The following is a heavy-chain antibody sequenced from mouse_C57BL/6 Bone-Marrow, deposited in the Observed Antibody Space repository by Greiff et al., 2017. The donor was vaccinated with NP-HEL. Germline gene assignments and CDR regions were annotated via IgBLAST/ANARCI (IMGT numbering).Heavy chain of an antibody. Sequence: VQLQESGPGLVKPSQSLSLTCSVTGYSITSGYYWNWIRQFPGNKLEWMGYISYDGSNNYNPSLKNRISITRDTSKNQFFLKLNSVTTEDTATYYCARDLGLRLDYWGQGTTLTVSS. V-gene: IGHV3-6*01. D-gene: IGHD2-4*01. CDR3: ARDLGLRLDY. CDR2: ISYDGSN. CDR1: GYSITSGYY. J-gene: IGHJ2*01.